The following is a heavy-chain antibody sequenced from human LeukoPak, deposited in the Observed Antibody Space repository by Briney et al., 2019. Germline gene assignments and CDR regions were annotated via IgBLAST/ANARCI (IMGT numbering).Heavy chain of an antibody. J-gene: IGHJ4*02. V-gene: IGHV3-48*02. Sequence: GGSLRLSCAASGFVFNTESMNWVRQAPGKGLEWVAHISARSTIIYYADSVKGRFTISRDNVKNLLFLQMYSLRHDDAAMYYCARVLTVGQTGGVDYWGQGTLVSVSS. CDR1: GFVFNTES. D-gene: IGHD1-14*01. CDR2: ISARSTII. CDR3: ARVLTVGQTGGVDY.